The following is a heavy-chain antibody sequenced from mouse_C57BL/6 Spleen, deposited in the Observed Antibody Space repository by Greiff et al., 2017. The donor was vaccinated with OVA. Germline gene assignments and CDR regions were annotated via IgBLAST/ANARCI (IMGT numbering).Heavy chain of an antibody. CDR3: ARRATGWYFDV. Sequence: VKLQQPGAELVMPGASVKLSCKASGYTFTSYWMHWVKQRPGQGLEWIGEIDPSDSYTNYNQKFKGKSTLTVDKSSSTAYMQLSSLTSEDSAVYYCARRATGWYFDVWGTGTTVTVSS. CDR1: GYTFTSYW. J-gene: IGHJ1*03. V-gene: IGHV1-69*01. CDR2: IDPSDSYT. D-gene: IGHD4-1*01.